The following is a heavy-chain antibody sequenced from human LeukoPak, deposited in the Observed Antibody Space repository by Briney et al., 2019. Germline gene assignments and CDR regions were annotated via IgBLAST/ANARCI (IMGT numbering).Heavy chain of an antibody. V-gene: IGHV1-2*02. CDR1: GYTFTGYY. Sequence: GPVKVSCKASGYTFTGYYMHWVRQAPGQGLEWMGWINPNSGGTNYAQKFQGRVTMTRDTSISTAYMELSRLRSDDTAVYYCLWGSDPLEAFDIWGQGTMVTVSS. CDR3: LWGSDPLEAFDI. J-gene: IGHJ3*02. CDR2: INPNSGGT. D-gene: IGHD3-10*01.